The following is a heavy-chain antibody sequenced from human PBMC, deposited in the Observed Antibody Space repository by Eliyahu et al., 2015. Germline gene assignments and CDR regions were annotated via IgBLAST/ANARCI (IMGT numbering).Heavy chain of an antibody. CDR1: XXXFTSYD. CDR2: MNPNSGNT. V-gene: IGHV1-8*01. CDR3: ARSYGDYGMVAFDI. Sequence: QVQLVQSGAEVKKXGASVTVSCKASXXXFTSYDINWVRQATGQGLEWMGWMNPNSGNTGYAQKFQGRVTMTRNTSISTAYMELSSLRSEDTAVYYCARSYGDYGMVAFDIWGQGTMVTVSS. J-gene: IGHJ3*02. D-gene: IGHD4-17*01.